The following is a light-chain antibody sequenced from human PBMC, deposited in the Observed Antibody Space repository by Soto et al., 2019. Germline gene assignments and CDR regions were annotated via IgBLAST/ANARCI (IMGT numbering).Light chain of an antibody. V-gene: IGKV1-5*01. Sequence: DIQMTQSPSTLSASVGDRVTITCRASQSISGWLAWYQHKPGKAPKLLIYDASSLESGVPSRFSGSGSGTEFTLTISSLQPDDFATFYCQQYNIYSWTFGQGTKVDIK. J-gene: IGKJ1*01. CDR1: QSISGW. CDR2: DAS. CDR3: QQYNIYSWT.